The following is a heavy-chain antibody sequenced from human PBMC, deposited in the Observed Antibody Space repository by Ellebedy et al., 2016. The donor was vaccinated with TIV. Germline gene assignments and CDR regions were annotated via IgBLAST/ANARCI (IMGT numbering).Heavy chain of an antibody. J-gene: IGHJ6*02. CDR1: GFIFSNYG. Sequence: GESLKISCEASGFIFSNYGMHRVRQAPGKGLEWVALIWYDGSDKFYADSVQGRFTISRDDSKNTLYLQMNGLRAEDMAVYYCARERRNYYSGMDVWGQGTTVTVSS. CDR3: ARERRNYYSGMDV. V-gene: IGHV3-33*01. CDR2: IWYDGSDK.